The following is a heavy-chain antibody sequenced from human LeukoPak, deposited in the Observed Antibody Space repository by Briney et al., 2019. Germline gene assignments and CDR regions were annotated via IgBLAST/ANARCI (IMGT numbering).Heavy chain of an antibody. CDR1: GYTFTSYD. Sequence: GASVKVSCKASGYTFTSYDINWVRQATGQGHEWMGWMNPNSGNTGYAQKFQGRVTMTRNTSISTAYMELSSLRSEDTAVYYCASRIAVAGTSDYWGQGTLVTVSS. D-gene: IGHD6-19*01. V-gene: IGHV1-8*01. J-gene: IGHJ4*02. CDR3: ASRIAVAGTSDY. CDR2: MNPNSGNT.